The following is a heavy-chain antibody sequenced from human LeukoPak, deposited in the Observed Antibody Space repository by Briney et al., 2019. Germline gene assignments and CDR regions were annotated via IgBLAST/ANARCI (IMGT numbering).Heavy chain of an antibody. J-gene: IGHJ4*02. CDR3: ARDKPRITMVRGVINPIDY. CDR2: ISSSSSTI. Sequence: GGSLRLSCAASGFTFSSYSMNWVRQAPGKGLERVSYISSSSSTIYYADSVKGRFTISRDNAKNSLYLQMNSLRAEDTAVYYCARDKPRITMVRGVINPIDYWGQGTLVTVSS. D-gene: IGHD3-10*01. CDR1: GFTFSSYS. V-gene: IGHV3-48*01.